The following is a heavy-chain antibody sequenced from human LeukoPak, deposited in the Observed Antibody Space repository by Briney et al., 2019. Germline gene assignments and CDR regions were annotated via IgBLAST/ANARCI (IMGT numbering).Heavy chain of an antibody. CDR2: ISGSGGGT. CDR1: GFTFSSYV. Sequence: PGGSLRLSCAASGFTFSSYVMSWVRQAPGKGLEWVSAISGSGGGTYYADSVKGRFTISRDNAKNSLYLQVASLRGDDTATYYCAREGNDYYYDQWGQGTLVTVSP. V-gene: IGHV3-23*01. D-gene: IGHD3-16*01. CDR3: AREGNDYYYDQ. J-gene: IGHJ4*02.